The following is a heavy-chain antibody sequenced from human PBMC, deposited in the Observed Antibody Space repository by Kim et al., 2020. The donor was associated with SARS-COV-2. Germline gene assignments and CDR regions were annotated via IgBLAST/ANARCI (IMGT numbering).Heavy chain of an antibody. CDR3: AAHLGIAA. V-gene: IGHV3-11*06. Sequence: SSYIKYAAPVKGRFTTSRDSAKNALYLQRNILRAEDTAVYYCAAHLGIAAWGQGTLVTVSS. D-gene: IGHD6-13*01. CDR2: SSYI. J-gene: IGHJ5*01.